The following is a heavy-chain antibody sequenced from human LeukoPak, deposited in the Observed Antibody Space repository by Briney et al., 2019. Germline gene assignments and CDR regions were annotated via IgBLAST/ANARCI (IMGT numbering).Heavy chain of an antibody. CDR2: INGDESST. V-gene: IGHV3-74*01. CDR3: ARVAVSGPTGWFDS. CDR1: AFTFNTYW. J-gene: IGHJ5*01. D-gene: IGHD2-8*02. Sequence: GGSLRLSCAASAFTFNTYWMHWVRQVPGRGLEWVSRINGDESSTNYADSVKGRFTISRDNVDNVVYLEMNSLGAEDTATYYCARVAVSGPTGWFDSWGQGTLVIVSS.